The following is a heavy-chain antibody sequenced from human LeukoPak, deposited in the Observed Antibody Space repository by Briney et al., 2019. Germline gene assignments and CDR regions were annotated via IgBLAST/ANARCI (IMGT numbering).Heavy chain of an antibody. CDR3: ASNEVGDGYYGSGSYYSRFDY. D-gene: IGHD3-10*01. J-gene: IGHJ4*02. CDR2: IIPIFGTA. CDR1: GGTFSSYA. Sequence: ASVKVSCKASGGTFSSYAISWVRQAPGQGLEWMGGIIPIFGTANYAQKFQGRVTITTDESTSTAYMELSSLRSEDTAVYYCASNEVGDGYYGSGSYYSRFDYWGQGTLVTVSS. V-gene: IGHV1-69*05.